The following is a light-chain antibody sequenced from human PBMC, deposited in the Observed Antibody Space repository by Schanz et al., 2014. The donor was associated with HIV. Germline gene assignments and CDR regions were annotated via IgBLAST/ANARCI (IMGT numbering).Light chain of an antibody. CDR1: NSDVGGYNY. J-gene: IGLJ2*01. CDR3: SSYADTCLVL. Sequence: QSALTQPPSASGSPGQSVTISCSGSNSDVGGYNYVSWYRQHPGKAPKLIIYEVSKRPPGVPDRFSGSKSGNTASLTVSGLQPEDEANYYCSSYADTCLVLFGAGTKLTVL. V-gene: IGLV2-8*01. CDR2: EVS.